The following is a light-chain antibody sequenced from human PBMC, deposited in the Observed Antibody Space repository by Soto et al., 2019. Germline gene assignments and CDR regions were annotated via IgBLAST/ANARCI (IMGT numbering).Light chain of an antibody. V-gene: IGKV3-15*01. J-gene: IGKJ1*01. Sequence: EIVMKQSPATVSVYTGERATLSCRASPSVSDNLAWYQQKPGQAPRLLIYHASARATGIPARFSGSGSGTEFTLTISGLQSEDFAVHYCQQYNNWPPWTFGQGTKVDIK. CDR3: QQYNNWPPWT. CDR2: HAS. CDR1: PSVSDN.